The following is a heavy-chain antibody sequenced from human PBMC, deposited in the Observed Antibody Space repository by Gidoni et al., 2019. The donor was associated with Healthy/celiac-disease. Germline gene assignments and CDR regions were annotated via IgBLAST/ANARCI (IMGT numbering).Heavy chain of an antibody. CDR2: IYYSGST. Sequence: QLQLQESGPGLVKPSETLSLTCTVSGGSISSSSYYWGWLRQPPGKGLEWIGSIYYSGSTYYNPSLKSRVTISVDTSKNQFSLKLSSVTAADTAVYYCARGMRELQYFDYWGQGTLVTVSS. CDR3: ARGMRELQYFDY. CDR1: GGSISSSSYY. D-gene: IGHD2-8*01. J-gene: IGHJ4*02. V-gene: IGHV4-39*07.